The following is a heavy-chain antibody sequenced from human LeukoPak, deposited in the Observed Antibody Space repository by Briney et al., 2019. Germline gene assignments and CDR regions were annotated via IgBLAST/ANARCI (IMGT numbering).Heavy chain of an antibody. CDR2: ISSSSSCI. V-gene: IGHV3-21*01. CDR1: GFTFSSYS. J-gene: IGHJ4*02. Sequence: GGSLRLSCAASGFTFSSYSMNWVRQAPGKGLEWVSSISSSSSCIYYADSVKGRFTISRDNAKNSLYLQMNSLRAEDTAVYYCARDLGHYYDSSGYLYYFDYWGQGTLVTVSS. D-gene: IGHD3-22*01. CDR3: ARDLGHYYDSSGYLYYFDY.